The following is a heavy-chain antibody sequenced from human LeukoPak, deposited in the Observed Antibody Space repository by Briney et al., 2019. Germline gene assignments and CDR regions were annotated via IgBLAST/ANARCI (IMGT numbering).Heavy chain of an antibody. CDR2: ISGSGGST. V-gene: IGHV3-23*01. CDR1: GFTFSNAY. D-gene: IGHD3-22*01. J-gene: IGHJ4*02. CDR3: AKDAYYYDSSGYSDY. Sequence: GGSLRLSCAASGFTFSNAYMNWVRQAPGKGLEWVSAISGSGGSTYYADSVKGRFTISRDNSKNTLYLQMNSLRAEDTAVYYCAKDAYYYDSSGYSDYWGQGTLVTVSS.